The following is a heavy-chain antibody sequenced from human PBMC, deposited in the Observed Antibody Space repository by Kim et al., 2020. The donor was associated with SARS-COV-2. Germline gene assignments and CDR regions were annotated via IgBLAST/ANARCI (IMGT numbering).Heavy chain of an antibody. V-gene: IGHV3-64*01. CDR1: GFTFSSYA. D-gene: IGHD3-22*01. CDR2: ISSNGGST. CDR3: ASVYYYVSSGYYYFDY. J-gene: IGHJ4*02. Sequence: GGSLRLSCAASGFTFSSYAMHWVRQAPGKGLEYVSAISSNGGSTYYANSVKGRFTISRDNSKNTLYLQMGSLRAEDMAVYYCASVYYYVSSGYYYFDYWGQGTLVTVSS.